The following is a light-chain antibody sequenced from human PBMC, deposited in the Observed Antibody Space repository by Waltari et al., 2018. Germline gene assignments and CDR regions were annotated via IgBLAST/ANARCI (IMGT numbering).Light chain of an antibody. J-gene: IGKJ1*01. CDR1: QSISSY. CDR2: AAS. V-gene: IGKV1-39*01. Sequence: DIQMTQSPSSLSASVGDRVTITCRSSQSISSYLNWYQQKPGKAPNLLIYAASTLQSGVPSRFSGSGSGTDVTLTISSLQPEDFASYYCQQSYSTPWTFGQGTKVEI. CDR3: QQSYSTPWT.